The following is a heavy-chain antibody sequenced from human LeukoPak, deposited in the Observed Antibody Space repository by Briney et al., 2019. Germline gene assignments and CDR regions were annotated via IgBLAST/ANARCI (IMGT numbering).Heavy chain of an antibody. D-gene: IGHD6-13*01. V-gene: IGHV3-7*05. J-gene: IGHJ4*02. CDR2: ISQDGSEK. Sequence: GGSLRLSCAASGFTFSTCWMSWVRQAPGEGLEWVANISQDGSEKYYVDSVKGRFTISRDNAENSLYLQLNSLTAEDTAVYYCARGGSGTVAASGYLVNYWGQGTLVTVSS. CDR3: ARGGSGTVAASGYLVNY. CDR1: GFTFSTCW.